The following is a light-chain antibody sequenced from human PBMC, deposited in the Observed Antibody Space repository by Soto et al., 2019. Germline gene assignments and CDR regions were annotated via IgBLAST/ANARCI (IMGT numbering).Light chain of an antibody. J-gene: IGKJ5*01. CDR1: QSVDSN. V-gene: IGKV3-15*01. CDR3: QQYYTWPT. Sequence: IVVTKSPVTLSVSPGDRATLYCRASQSVDSNLAWYQQKPGQAPRLLIYAASTRATGIPARFSGSGSGTEFTLTISSLQSEDFAIYYCQQYYTWPTFGQGTRLEIK. CDR2: AAS.